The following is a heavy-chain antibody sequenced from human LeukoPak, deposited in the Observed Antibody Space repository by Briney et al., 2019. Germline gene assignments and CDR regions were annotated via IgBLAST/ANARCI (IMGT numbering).Heavy chain of an antibody. CDR1: GFTFSSYA. CDR3: ARQSSATIVSAFAF. V-gene: IGHV3-23*01. CDR2: ISDSGGNT. Sequence: GGSLRLSCAASGFTFSSYAMNWVRQAPGKGLEWVSVISDSGGNTYFADSVKGRFAISRDNSKNTLYLHMNSLRAEDTAVYYCARQSSATIVSAFAFWGQGTMVTVSS. J-gene: IGHJ3*01. D-gene: IGHD2-15*01.